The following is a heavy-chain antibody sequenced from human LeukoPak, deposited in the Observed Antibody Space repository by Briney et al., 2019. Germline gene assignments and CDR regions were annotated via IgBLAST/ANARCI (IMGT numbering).Heavy chain of an antibody. CDR2: INQGGSQK. Sequence: GGSLRLSCAASGFTFSSYGMHWVRQAPGKGLEWVANINQGGSQKNYVDSVKGRFTIARDDAKNSLYLQMNSLRAEDTAVYFCARDKGGMVPFDYWGQGTLVTVSS. J-gene: IGHJ4*02. V-gene: IGHV3-7*01. CDR3: ARDKGGMVPFDY. D-gene: IGHD3-3*01. CDR1: GFTFSSYG.